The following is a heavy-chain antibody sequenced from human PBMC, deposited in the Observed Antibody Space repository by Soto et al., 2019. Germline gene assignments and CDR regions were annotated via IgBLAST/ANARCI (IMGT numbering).Heavy chain of an antibody. CDR1: CDSMTSSSYY. CDR2: IHYRGST. J-gene: IGHJ3*02. V-gene: IGHV4-39*02. CDR3: ARLSDYGDYEAFDI. D-gene: IGHD4-17*01. Sequence: PSETLSLTCTFSCDSMTSSSYYWGWVRQTPGKGLEYIGSIHYRGSTWYNASLKSRVTISVDTSKNHFSLRLSSVTAADTAMYYCARLSDYGDYEAFDIWGQGTMVTVSS.